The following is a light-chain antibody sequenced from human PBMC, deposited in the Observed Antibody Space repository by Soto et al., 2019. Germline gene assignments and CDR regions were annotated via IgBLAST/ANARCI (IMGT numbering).Light chain of an antibody. CDR2: DVS. CDR1: SSDVGGYNY. J-gene: IGLJ1*01. Sequence: QSALTQPASVSGSPGQSITISCTGTSSDVGGYNYVSWYQHHPGKAPKLMIFDVSNRPSGVSNRFSGSKSGNTASLTISGLQPEDDAEYYCSSYTTSNTRQIVFGTGTMVTVL. CDR3: SSYTTSNTRQIV. V-gene: IGLV2-14*03.